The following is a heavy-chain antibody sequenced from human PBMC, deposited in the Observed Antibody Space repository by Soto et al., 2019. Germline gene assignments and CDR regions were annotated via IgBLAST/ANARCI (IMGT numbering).Heavy chain of an antibody. Sequence: QVQLQQWGAGLLKPSETLSLTCAVYGGSFSGYYWSWIRQPPGKGLEWIGEINHSGSTNYNPSLKSRVTISVDTSKNQFSLKLSSVTAAVTAVYYFARGRTGYSSAAWFDPWGQGTLVTVSS. V-gene: IGHV4-34*01. D-gene: IGHD6-25*01. CDR2: INHSGST. CDR3: ARGRTGYSSAAWFDP. J-gene: IGHJ5*02. CDR1: GGSFSGYY.